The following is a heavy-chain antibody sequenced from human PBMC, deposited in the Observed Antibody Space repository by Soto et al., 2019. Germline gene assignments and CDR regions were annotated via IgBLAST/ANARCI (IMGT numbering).Heavy chain of an antibody. J-gene: IGHJ3*02. D-gene: IGHD3-22*01. CDR1: GGSISSYY. Sequence: SETLSLTCTVSGGSISSYYWSWIRQPPGKGLEWIGYIYYSGSTNYNPSLKSRVTISVDTSKNQFSLKLSSVTAADTAVYYCARARTYYYDSSGYGAFDIWGQGTMVT. V-gene: IGHV4-59*01. CDR3: ARARTYYYDSSGYGAFDI. CDR2: IYYSGST.